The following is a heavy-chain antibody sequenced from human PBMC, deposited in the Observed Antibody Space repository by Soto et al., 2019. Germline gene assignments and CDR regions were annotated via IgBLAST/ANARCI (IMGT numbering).Heavy chain of an antibody. J-gene: IGHJ6*02. Sequence: ASVKVSCKASGYTFTSYYMHWVRQAPGQGLEWMGIINPSGGSTSYAQKFQGRVTMTRDTSTSTVYMELSSLRSEDTAVYYCARSVRKRGYSGYDRSYYYYYYGMDVWG. CDR2: INPSGGST. V-gene: IGHV1-46*01. CDR1: GYTFTSYY. CDR3: ARSVRKRGYSGYDRSYYYYYYGMDV. D-gene: IGHD5-12*01.